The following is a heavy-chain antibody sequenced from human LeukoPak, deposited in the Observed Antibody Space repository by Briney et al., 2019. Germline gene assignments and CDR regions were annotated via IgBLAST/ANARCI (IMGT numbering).Heavy chain of an antibody. CDR2: IYYSGST. CDR1: GGSISSGDYY. J-gene: IGHJ4*02. Sequence: SQTLSLTCTVSGGSISSGDYYWSWICQPPGKGLEWIGYIYYSGSTYYNPSLKSRVTISVDASKNQFSLKLSSVTAADTAVYYCARDGEDSSGYYIDYWGQGTLVTVSS. D-gene: IGHD3-22*01. V-gene: IGHV4-30-4*01. CDR3: ARDGEDSSGYYIDY.